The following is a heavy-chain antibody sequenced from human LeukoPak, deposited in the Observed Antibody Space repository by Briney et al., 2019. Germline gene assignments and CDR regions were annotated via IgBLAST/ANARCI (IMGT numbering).Heavy chain of an antibody. V-gene: IGHV3-21*06. CDR1: GFSFSTYS. CDR3: ARWYSSGWYSDY. J-gene: IGHJ4*02. CDR2: VSGTSEYI. Sequence: PGGSLRLSCAASGFSFSTYSMIWVRQAPGKGLEWVSSVSGTSEYIYYADSVRGRFTISRDNAKNTVYLQMNSLRAEDTAEYYCARWYSSGWYSDYWGQGTLVTVSS. D-gene: IGHD6-25*01.